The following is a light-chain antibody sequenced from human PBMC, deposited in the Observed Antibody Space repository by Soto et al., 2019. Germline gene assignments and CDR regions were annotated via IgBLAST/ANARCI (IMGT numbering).Light chain of an antibody. CDR2: EVN. CDR3: SSYTSTSTYV. V-gene: IGLV2-14*01. Sequence: QSALTQPASVSGSPGQSITISCTGTSSDVGGYNHVSWYQQHPGKAPKLIIYEVNDRPSGVSNRFSGSKSGNTASLTISGLQAEDEADYFCSSYTSTSTYVFGTGTKVTVL. J-gene: IGLJ1*01. CDR1: SSDVGGYNH.